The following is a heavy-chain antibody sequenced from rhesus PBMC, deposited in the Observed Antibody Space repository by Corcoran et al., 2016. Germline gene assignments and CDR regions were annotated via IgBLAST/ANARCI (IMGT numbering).Heavy chain of an antibody. CDR3: ARELPMTTVTTFRSSDV. CDR1: GVSISINY. CDR2: ISASGGTT. D-gene: IGHD4-35*01. V-gene: IGHV4-173*01. J-gene: IGHJ5-2*02. Sequence: QLQLQESGPGLVKPSAPLSLTCAVSGVSISINYWTWIRQPPGKGREWIGRISASGGTTDYNPSLKSRVTSSRDTSTNQFSLKLTSVTAADTALYYCARELPMTTVTTFRSSDVWGRGILVTVSS.